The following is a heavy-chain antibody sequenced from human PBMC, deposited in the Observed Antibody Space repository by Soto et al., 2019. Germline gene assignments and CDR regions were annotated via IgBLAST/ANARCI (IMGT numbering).Heavy chain of an antibody. J-gene: IGHJ3*02. Sequence: EVQLVESGGGLVQPGRSLRLSCAASGFTFDDYAMHWVRQAPGKGLEWVSGISWNSGSIGYADSVKGRFTISRDNAKNTLYLQMNILIAEDMALEYCAKTRESYWSSYLWDICGQGTMVTVSS. D-gene: IGHD3-16*01. CDR1: GFTFDDYA. CDR2: ISWNSGSI. CDR3: AKTRESYWSSYLWDI. V-gene: IGHV3-9*03.